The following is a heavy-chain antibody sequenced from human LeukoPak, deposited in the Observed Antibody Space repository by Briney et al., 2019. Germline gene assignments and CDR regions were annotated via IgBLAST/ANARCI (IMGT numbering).Heavy chain of an antibody. CDR3: ARETGSYGDFTYWYFDL. CDR1: GFTFSNYA. CDR2: IKQDGSEK. D-gene: IGHD4-17*01. V-gene: IGHV3-7*01. Sequence: GGSLRLSCAASGFTFSNYAMSWVRQAPGKGLEWVANIKQDGSEKYYVDSVKGRFTISRDNAKNSLYLQMNSLRAEDTAVYYCARETGSYGDFTYWYFDLWGRGTLVTVSS. J-gene: IGHJ2*01.